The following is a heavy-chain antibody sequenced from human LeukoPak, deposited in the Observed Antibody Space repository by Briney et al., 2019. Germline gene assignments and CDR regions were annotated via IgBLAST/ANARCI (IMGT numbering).Heavy chain of an antibody. V-gene: IGHV3-11*01. CDR1: GFTFGDYY. CDR3: VLGRNYFYYMDV. CDR2: ISGSGTTI. D-gene: IGHD2-15*01. Sequence: GGSLRLSCAASGFTFGDYYMNWIRQAPGKGLECISYISGSGTTIYYADSLKGRFTISRDNAKNPLYLQMNSLRVEDTAVYYCVLGRNYFYYMDVWGKETTVTVSS. J-gene: IGHJ6*03.